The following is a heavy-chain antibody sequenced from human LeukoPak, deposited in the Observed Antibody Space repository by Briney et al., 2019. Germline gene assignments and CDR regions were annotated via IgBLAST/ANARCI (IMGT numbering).Heavy chain of an antibody. Sequence: ASVKVSCKASGYTFTSYGISWVRQAPGQGLESMGWISAYNGNTNYAQKLQGRVTMTTDTSTSTAYMELRSLRSDDTAVYYCARTGIESMESMVDWFDPWGQGTLVTVSS. V-gene: IGHV1-18*01. CDR3: ARTGIESMESMVDWFDP. CDR1: GYTFTSYG. D-gene: IGHD2-15*01. CDR2: ISAYNGNT. J-gene: IGHJ5*02.